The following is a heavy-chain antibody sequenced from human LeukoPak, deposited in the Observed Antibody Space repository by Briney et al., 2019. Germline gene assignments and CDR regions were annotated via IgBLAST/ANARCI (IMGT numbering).Heavy chain of an antibody. CDR1: GFTFSSYW. V-gene: IGHV3-7*03. J-gene: IGHJ4*02. CDR2: IKQDGSEK. D-gene: IGHD4-17*01. Sequence: GGSLRLSCAASGFTFSSYWMNWVRQAPGKGLEWVANIKQDGSEKYYMASVKGRFTISRDNAKNSLYLRMNSLRAEDTAMYYCVYGDYGGGFDYWGQGTLVTVSS. CDR3: VYGDYGGGFDY.